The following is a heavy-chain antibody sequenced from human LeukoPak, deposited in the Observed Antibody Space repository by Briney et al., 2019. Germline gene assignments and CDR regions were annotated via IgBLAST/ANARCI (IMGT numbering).Heavy chain of an antibody. CDR1: GGTFSSYA. CDR2: IIPIFGTA. D-gene: IGHD6-19*01. J-gene: IGHJ4*02. Sequence: ASVKVSCKASGGTFSSYAISWVRQAPGQGLEWMGGIIPIFGTAKYAQKFQGRVTITADESTSTAYMELSSLRSEDTAVYYCARFAVHRRIAVTGQFGLDYWGRGTLVTVSS. CDR3: ARFAVHRRIAVTGQFGLDY. V-gene: IGHV1-69*13.